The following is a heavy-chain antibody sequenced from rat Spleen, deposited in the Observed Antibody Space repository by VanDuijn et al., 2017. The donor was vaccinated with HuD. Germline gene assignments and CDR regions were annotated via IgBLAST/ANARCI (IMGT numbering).Heavy chain of an antibody. CDR1: GFTFSDYY. J-gene: IGHJ3*01. V-gene: IGHV5-29*01. CDR2: ISSDGSSY. CDR3: ARHRIYNNYGWFAY. D-gene: IGHD1-10*01. Sequence: EVQLVESDGGLVQPGRSLKLSCAASGFTFSDYYMAWVRQAPTKGLEWVATISSDGSSYYCRDSVKGRFTISRDNAKSTLYLQMDSLRSEDTATYYCARHRIYNNYGWFAYWGQGTLVTVSS.